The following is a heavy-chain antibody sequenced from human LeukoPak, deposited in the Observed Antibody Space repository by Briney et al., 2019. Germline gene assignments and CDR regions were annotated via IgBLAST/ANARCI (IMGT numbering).Heavy chain of an antibody. Sequence: SETLSLTCTVSGGSISSGDYYWSWLRQPPGKGLEWIGEIIHSGSTTNYNPSLKSRVTISVDKSKNQFSVMLTTVTAADTAVYYCARNAYYSADYWGQGTLVTVSS. CDR1: GGSISSGDYY. CDR2: IIHSGSTT. V-gene: IGHV4-61*05. J-gene: IGHJ4*02. CDR3: ARNAYYSADY. D-gene: IGHD3-10*01.